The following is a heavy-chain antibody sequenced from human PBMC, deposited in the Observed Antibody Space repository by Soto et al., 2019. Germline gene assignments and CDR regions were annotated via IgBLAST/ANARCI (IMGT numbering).Heavy chain of an antibody. CDR1: GGSISSSSYY. Sequence: SETLSLTCTVSGGSISSSSYYWGWIRQPPGKGLEWIGKINHSGSTNYNPSLKSRLTISVDKSKNQFTLQLTSVTVADTAVYYCATSYGNAWYTFWGQGTQVTVSS. CDR2: INHSGST. V-gene: IGHV4-39*06. J-gene: IGHJ4*02. D-gene: IGHD6-13*01. CDR3: ATSYGNAWYTF.